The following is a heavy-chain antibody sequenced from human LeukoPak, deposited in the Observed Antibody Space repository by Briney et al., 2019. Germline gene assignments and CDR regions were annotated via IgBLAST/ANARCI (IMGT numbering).Heavy chain of an antibody. CDR3: VKDGSWGDYQFYFYMDV. Sequence: RLGGSLRLSCAASGFTFGNYAMTWVRQAPGKGLEWVSTISGSGGSTFYADSVKGRFTISRDNSKSTLYIEMSSLRVEDTAVYYCVKDGSWGDYQFYFYMDVWGKGTTVTVSS. CDR1: GFTFGNYA. CDR2: ISGSGGST. V-gene: IGHV3-23*01. D-gene: IGHD2-2*01. J-gene: IGHJ6*03.